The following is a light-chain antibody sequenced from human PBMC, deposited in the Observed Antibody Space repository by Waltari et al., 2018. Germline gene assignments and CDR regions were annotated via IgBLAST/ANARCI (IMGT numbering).Light chain of an antibody. J-gene: IGLJ1*01. CDR3: QSADTTRTDYI. Sequence: SLELTQPPSVSVSPGQTARISCSGDALSKEYSYWYQQRAGQAPVLLIYKDTERPSGIPVRFSAATSGTTATLTISGVQAEDEADYYCQSADTTRTDYIFGGGTKVTVL. V-gene: IGLV3-25*03. CDR2: KDT. CDR1: ALSKEY.